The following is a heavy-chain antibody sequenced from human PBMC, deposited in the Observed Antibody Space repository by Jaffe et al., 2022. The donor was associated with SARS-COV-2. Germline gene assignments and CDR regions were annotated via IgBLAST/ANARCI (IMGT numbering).Heavy chain of an antibody. CDR1: GYTFATYG. J-gene: IGHJ6*02. V-gene: IGHV1-18*01. CDR3: ARDPFYYDSGSLYYHGMDV. D-gene: IGHD3-10*01. CDR2: ISVYNGNR. Sequence: QVQLVQSGAEVKRPGASVKVSCKASGYTFATYGISWVRQAPGQGLEWMGWISVYNGNRNYVQKLEGRLTMTTDTSTTTAYMELRSLRSDDTAVYYCARDPFYYDSGSLYYHGMDVWGQGTTVTVSS.